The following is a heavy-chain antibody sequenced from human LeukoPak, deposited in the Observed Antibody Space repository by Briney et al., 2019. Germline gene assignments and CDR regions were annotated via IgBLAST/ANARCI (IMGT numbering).Heavy chain of an antibody. J-gene: IGHJ4*02. CDR2: IYSGGST. D-gene: IGHD2-2*01. Sequence: GGSLRLSCAASGFTVSSNYMSWVRQAPGKGLEWVSVIYSGGSTYYADSVKGRFTISRDNSKNTLYLQMNSLRAEDTAVYYCAKDKGTDIVVVPADYWGQGTLVTVSS. CDR3: AKDKGTDIVVVPADY. CDR1: GFTVSSNY. V-gene: IGHV3-66*01.